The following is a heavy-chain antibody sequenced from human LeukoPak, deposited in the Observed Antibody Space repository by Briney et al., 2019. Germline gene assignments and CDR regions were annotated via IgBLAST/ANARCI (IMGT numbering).Heavy chain of an antibody. J-gene: IGHJ6*02. D-gene: IGHD2-2*01. CDR1: GYTFTSYA. CDR3: AREGYCSSTSCRPLTYYYYYGMDV. V-gene: IGHV1-3*01. CDR2: INAGNGNT. Sequence: ASVKVSCKASGYTFTSYAMHWVRQAPGQRLEWMGWINAGNGNTKYSQKFQGRVTITRDTSASTAYMELSSLRSEDTAVYYCAREGYCSSTSCRPLTYYYYYGMDVWGQGTTVTVSS.